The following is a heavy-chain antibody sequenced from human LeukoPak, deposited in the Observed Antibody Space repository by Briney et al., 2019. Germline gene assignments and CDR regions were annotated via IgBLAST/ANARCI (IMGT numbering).Heavy chain of an antibody. V-gene: IGHV1-69*05. CDR3: ARHRYWTPYYFDY. D-gene: IGHD2-15*01. CDR1: GGTFSSYA. CDR2: IIPIFGTA. Sequence: SVKVSCKASGGTFSSYAISWVRQAPGQGLEWMRGIIPIFGTANYAQKFQGRVTITTDESTSTAYMELSSLRSEDTAVYYCARHRYWTPYYFDYWGQGTLVTVSS. J-gene: IGHJ4*02.